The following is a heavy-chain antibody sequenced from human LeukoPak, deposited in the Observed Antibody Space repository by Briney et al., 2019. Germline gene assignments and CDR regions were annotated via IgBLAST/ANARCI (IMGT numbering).Heavy chain of an antibody. CDR2: IYTSGST. CDR1: GGSISSGSYY. J-gene: IGHJ2*01. V-gene: IGHV4-61*02. CDR3: ARLYYGSGSYYNRIWYFDL. Sequence: PSQTLSLTCTVSGGSISSGSYYWRWIRQPAGKGLEWIGRIYTSGSTNYNPSLKSRVTLSVDTSKNQFSLTLHAETAADTAVYYCARLYYGSGSYYNRIWYFDLWGRGTLVTVSS. D-gene: IGHD3-10*01.